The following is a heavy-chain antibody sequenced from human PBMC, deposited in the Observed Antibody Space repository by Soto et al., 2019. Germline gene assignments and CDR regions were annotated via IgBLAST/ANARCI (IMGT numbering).Heavy chain of an antibody. D-gene: IGHD3-10*01. CDR2: IWYDGSNK. CDR3: ARDPRGAAASYYYYYMDV. Sequence: QVQLVESGGGVVQPGRSLRLSCAASGFTFSSYGMHWVRQAPGKGLEWVAVIWYDGSNKYYADSVKGRFTISRDNSKNTLYLQMNSLRAEDTAVYYCARDPRGAAASYYYYYMDVWGKGTTLTVSS. V-gene: IGHV3-33*01. J-gene: IGHJ6*03. CDR1: GFTFSSYG.